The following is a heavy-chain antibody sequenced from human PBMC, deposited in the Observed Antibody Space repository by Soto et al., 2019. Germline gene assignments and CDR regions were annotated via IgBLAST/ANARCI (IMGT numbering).Heavy chain of an antibody. Sequence: PSETLSLTCTVSGGSISSGGYYWSWIRQPPGKGLEWIGEINHSGSTNYNPSLKSRVTISVDTSKNQFFLKLSSVTAADTAVYYCARADATDILTGLGTFDYWGQGTLVTVSS. CDR3: ARADATDILTGLGTFDY. V-gene: IGHV4-39*07. CDR2: INHSGST. J-gene: IGHJ4*02. D-gene: IGHD3-9*01. CDR1: GGSISSGGYY.